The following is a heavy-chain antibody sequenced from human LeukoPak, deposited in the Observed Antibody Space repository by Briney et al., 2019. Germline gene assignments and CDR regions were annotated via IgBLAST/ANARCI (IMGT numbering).Heavy chain of an antibody. Sequence: GGPLRLSCAASGFTFSSYSMNWVRQAPGKGLEWVSSIGSSSSYIYYADSVKGRFTIPRDNAKNSLYLQMNSLRAEDTAVYYCARLGPLGDYYDSSGYYYPAAFDIWGQGTMVTVSS. J-gene: IGHJ3*02. CDR3: ARLGPLGDYYDSSGYYYPAAFDI. D-gene: IGHD3-22*01. V-gene: IGHV3-21*01. CDR2: IGSSSSYI. CDR1: GFTFSSYS.